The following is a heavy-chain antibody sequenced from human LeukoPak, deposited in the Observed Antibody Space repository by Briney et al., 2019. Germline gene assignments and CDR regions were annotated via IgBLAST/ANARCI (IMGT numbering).Heavy chain of an antibody. D-gene: IGHD3-10*01. V-gene: IGHV6-1*01. Sequence: SQTLSLTCAISGDSVSSNSAAWNWIRQSPSRGLEWLVRTYYRSKWYNDYAVSVKSRITINPDTSKNQFSLQLNSVTPEDTAVYYCARERYYGSGSPLYYFDYWGQGTLVTVSS. J-gene: IGHJ4*02. CDR1: GDSVSSNSAA. CDR2: TYYRSKWYN. CDR3: ARERYYGSGSPLYYFDY.